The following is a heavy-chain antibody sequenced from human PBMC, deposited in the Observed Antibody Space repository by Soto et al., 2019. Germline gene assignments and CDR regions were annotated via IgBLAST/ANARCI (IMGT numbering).Heavy chain of an antibody. CDR2: ISGSEDNI. J-gene: IGHJ6*02. Sequence: EVQLLESGGGLVQPGGSLRLSCVASGFPFSNYYMDWVRQAPGKGLEWVAVISGSEDNIHYADSVKGRFTISRDNSMNTLYLQMNSLRGDDTAIYYCAKDLHWFAMDVWGQGTTVTVSS. CDR1: GFPFSNYY. CDR3: AKDLHWFAMDV. D-gene: IGHD3-10*01. V-gene: IGHV3-23*01.